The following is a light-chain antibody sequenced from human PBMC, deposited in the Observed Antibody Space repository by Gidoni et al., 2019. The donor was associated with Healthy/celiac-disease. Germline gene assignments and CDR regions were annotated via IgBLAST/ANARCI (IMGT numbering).Light chain of an antibody. V-gene: IGKV1-39*01. CDR2: AAS. Sequence: DIQMNQSPSSLSASVGDRVTITCRASQSISSYLNWYQQKPGKAPKLLIYAASSLQSGVPSRFSGSGSGTDFTLTISSLQPEDFATYYCQQSYSTPSITFGQXTRLEIK. J-gene: IGKJ5*01. CDR3: QQSYSTPSIT. CDR1: QSISSY.